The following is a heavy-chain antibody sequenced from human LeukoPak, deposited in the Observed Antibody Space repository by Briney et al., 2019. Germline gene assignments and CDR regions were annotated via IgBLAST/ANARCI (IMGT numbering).Heavy chain of an antibody. CDR1: GFTFSSYA. J-gene: IGHJ3*02. CDR3: AKGPGDCSSTSCYGRRGAFDI. D-gene: IGHD2-2*01. CDR2: ISGSGGST. Sequence: GGSLTLSCAASGFTFSSYAMSWVRPAPGKGLEWVSAISGSGGSTYYTDCVKGRFTISRDNSKNTLYLQMDSLRAEDTAVYYCAKGPGDCSSTSCYGRRGAFDIWGQGTMVTVSS. V-gene: IGHV3-23*01.